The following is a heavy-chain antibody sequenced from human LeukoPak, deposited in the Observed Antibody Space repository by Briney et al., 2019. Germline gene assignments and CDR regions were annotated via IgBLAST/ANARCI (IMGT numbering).Heavy chain of an antibody. V-gene: IGHV3-48*04. D-gene: IGHD7-27*01. J-gene: IGHJ4*02. CDR2: ISSASGSI. Sequence: GGSLRLSCAASGFTFSRYSMNWVRQAPGKGLEWVSYISSASGSIYYADSVKGRFTISRDNAKNSLFLQMNSLRAEDTAVYYCARGGPTGALDYWGQGTLVTVSS. CDR3: ARGGPTGALDY. CDR1: GFTFSRYS.